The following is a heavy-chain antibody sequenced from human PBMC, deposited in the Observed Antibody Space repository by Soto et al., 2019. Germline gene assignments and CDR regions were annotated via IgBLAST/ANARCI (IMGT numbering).Heavy chain of an antibody. CDR2: ISYDGSEE. Sequence: QVQLVESGGGVVQPGKSLRLSCAASGFTFSSFAMHWVRQAPGRGLEWVTLISYDGSEEYYADSVKGRFTISRDDSQNTVHLQMNSLRTEDTAVYYCAREDGNGLVHHYYYGMDLWGKGTTVTVSS. CDR1: GFTFSSFA. V-gene: IGHV3-30-3*01. J-gene: IGHJ6*04. CDR3: AREDGNGLVHHYYYGMDL. D-gene: IGHD3-10*01.